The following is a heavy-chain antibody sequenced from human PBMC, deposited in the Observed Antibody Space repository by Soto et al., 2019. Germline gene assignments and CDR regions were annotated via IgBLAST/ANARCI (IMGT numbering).Heavy chain of an antibody. V-gene: IGHV1-18*01. CDR2: ISGKNGNT. CDR1: GYTFISHG. CDR3: ARVSSSIVVVPDYGMDV. J-gene: IGHJ6*02. Sequence: QVQLVQSGVEVKKPGASVKVSCKASGYTFISHGISWVRQAPGQGLEWMGWISGKNGNTNYAQKLQGRATLTTDTSTSTAYMELRSLRSDEPAVYYCARVSSSIVVVPDYGMDVWGQGTTVTVSS. D-gene: IGHD2-15*01.